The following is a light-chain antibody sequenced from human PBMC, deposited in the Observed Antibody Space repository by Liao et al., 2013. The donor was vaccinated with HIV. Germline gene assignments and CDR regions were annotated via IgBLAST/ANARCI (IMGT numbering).Light chain of an antibody. CDR3: QVWDTSSAHQV. J-gene: IGLJ3*02. Sequence: SYELTQPPSVSVSPGQTARITCSGNALPKQYAYWYQQKPGQAPVVVIYYDSDRPSGIPERFSGSNSGNTATLTITRVEAGDEADYYCQVWDTSSAHQVFGGGTKLTVL. CDR2: YDS. CDR1: ALPKQY. V-gene: IGLV3-21*02.